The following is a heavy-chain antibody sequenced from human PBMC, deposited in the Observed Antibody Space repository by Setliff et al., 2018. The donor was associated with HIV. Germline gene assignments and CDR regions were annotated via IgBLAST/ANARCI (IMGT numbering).Heavy chain of an antibody. D-gene: IGHD3-3*01. J-gene: IGHJ6*03. CDR3: ARDGYSNSWSGYGYYYYYMDV. V-gene: IGHV1-18*01. CDR2: ISAYNGNT. CDR1: GYTFTSYG. Sequence: ASVKVSCKASGYTFTSYGISWVRQAPGQGLEWMGWISAYNGNTNYAQKLQGRVTMTTDTSTNTAYMELRSLRSDDTAVYYCARDGYSNSWSGYGYYYYYMDVWGKGTTVTVSS.